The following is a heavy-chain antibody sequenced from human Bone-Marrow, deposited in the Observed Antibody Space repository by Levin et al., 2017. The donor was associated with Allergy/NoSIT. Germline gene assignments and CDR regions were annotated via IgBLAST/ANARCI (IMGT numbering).Heavy chain of an antibody. Sequence: LRLSCTVSGGSISSGIYFWSWIRHLPGKGLEWIGYVSYSGITFYNPSLKSRVTISVDTSKKPFSLNLSSVTAADTAVYYCARGITIFGVVLAVNDAFDIWGQGTMVTVSS. V-gene: IGHV4-31*03. J-gene: IGHJ3*02. CDR2: VSYSGIT. CDR3: ARGITIFGVVLAVNDAFDI. CDR1: GGSISSGIYF. D-gene: IGHD3-3*01.